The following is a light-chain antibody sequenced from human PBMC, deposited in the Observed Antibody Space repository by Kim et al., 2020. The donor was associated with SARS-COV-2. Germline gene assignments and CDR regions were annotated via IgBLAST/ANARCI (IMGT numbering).Light chain of an antibody. CDR1: SSDVGRNT. CDR2: SNN. Sequence: GQWATISCSGSSSDVGRNTVNWYQQLPGTAPKLLIYSNNQRPSGVPDRFSGSKSGTSASLAISGLQSEDEADYYCAAWDDSLNGYVFGTGTKVTVL. J-gene: IGLJ1*01. CDR3: AAWDDSLNGYV. V-gene: IGLV1-44*01.